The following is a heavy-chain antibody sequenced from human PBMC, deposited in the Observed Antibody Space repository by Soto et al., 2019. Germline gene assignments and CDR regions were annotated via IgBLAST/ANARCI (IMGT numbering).Heavy chain of an antibody. CDR2: IYHSGST. CDR3: AGLSMTTVIPFDY. J-gene: IGHJ4*02. Sequence: QLQLQESGSGLVKPSQTLSLTCAVSGGSISSGGYSWSWIRQPPGKGLEWIGYIYHSGSTYYNPSLKSRVTISVDRSKSQFSLKLSSVTAADTAVYYCAGLSMTTVIPFDYWGQGTLVTVSS. CDR1: GGSISSGGYS. D-gene: IGHD4-17*01. V-gene: IGHV4-30-2*01.